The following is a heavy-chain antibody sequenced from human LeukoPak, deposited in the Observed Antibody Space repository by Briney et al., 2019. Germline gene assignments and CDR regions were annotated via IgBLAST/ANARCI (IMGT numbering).Heavy chain of an antibody. J-gene: IGHJ3*02. CDR1: GVSISSSPYY. Sequence: SETLSLTCTVSGVSISSSPYYWGWVRQPPEMGLEWIGRIHYTGSSYYSPLLNSRATLFVDTSDNQFSLRLTSLTAADMAAYYCARHRGGSSPDVFDIWGQGPMVIVSS. CDR3: ARHRGGSSPDVFDI. CDR2: IHYTGSS. V-gene: IGHV4-39*01. D-gene: IGHD2-15*01.